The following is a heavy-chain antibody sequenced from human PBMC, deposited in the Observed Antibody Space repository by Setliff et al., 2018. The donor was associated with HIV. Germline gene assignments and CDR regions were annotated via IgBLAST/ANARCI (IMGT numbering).Heavy chain of an antibody. CDR1: GGSINRSNYY. J-gene: IGHJ4*02. V-gene: IGHV4-39*01. D-gene: IGHD3-9*01. Sequence: TLSLTCTVPGGSINRSNYYWGWIRQPPGKGLEWIGTISYTGSTYYDPSLKSRVTISLDTSKNQFFLKLSSVTAPDTAIYYCARQTWEYYDTLTGYYRSPKNVDSWGQGTLVTVSS. CDR3: ARQTWEYYDTLTGYYRSPKNVDS. CDR2: ISYTGST.